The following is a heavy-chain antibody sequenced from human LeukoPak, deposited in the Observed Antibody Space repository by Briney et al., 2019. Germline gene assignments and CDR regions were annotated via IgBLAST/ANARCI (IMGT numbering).Heavy chain of an antibody. J-gene: IGHJ6*03. V-gene: IGHV1-18*01. D-gene: IGHD3-9*01. Sequence: GASVKVSCKASGYTFTSYGISWVRQAPGQGLEWMGWISAYNGNTNYAQKLQGRVTMTTDTSTSTAYMELRSLRSDDTAVYYCAREALTISETDYYYYYYMDVWGKGTTVTVSS. CDR1: GYTFTSYG. CDR3: AREALTISETDYYYYYYMDV. CDR2: ISAYNGNT.